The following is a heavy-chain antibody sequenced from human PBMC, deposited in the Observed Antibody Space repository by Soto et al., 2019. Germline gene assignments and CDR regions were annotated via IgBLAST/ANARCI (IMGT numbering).Heavy chain of an antibody. CDR1: GFTFSSYS. V-gene: IGHV3-21*01. CDR2: ISSSSSYI. CDR3: ARDRFAAGSSGLDP. Sequence: EVQLVESGGGLVKPGGSLRLSCAASGFTFSSYSMNWVRQAPGKGLEWVSSISSSSSYIYYADSVKGRFTISRDNAKNSLYLQMNSLRAEDTAVYYCARDRFAAGSSGLDPWGQGTLVTVSS. J-gene: IGHJ5*02. D-gene: IGHD6-13*01.